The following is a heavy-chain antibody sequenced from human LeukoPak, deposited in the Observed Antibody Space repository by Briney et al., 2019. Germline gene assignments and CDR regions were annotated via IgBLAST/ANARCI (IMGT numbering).Heavy chain of an antibody. CDR2: ISGSGGST. V-gene: IGHV3-23*01. CDR3: AKDSLGGDGMDV. D-gene: IGHD3-10*01. CDR1: GVTFSSYA. J-gene: IGHJ6*02. Sequence: GGSLRLSCAASGVTFSSYAMSWVRQAPGKGLEWVSAISGSGGSTYYADSVKGRFTISRGNSKNTLYLQMNSLRAEDTAVYYCAKDSLGGDGMDVWGQGTTVTVSS.